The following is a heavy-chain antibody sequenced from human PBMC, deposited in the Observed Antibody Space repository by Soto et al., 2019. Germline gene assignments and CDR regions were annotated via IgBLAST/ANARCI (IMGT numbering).Heavy chain of an antibody. J-gene: IGHJ4*02. CDR2: ISAHNGNT. Sequence: QVHLVQSGAEVKKPGASVKVSCKGSGYGFTTYGITWVRQAPRQGLEWMAWISAHNGNTNYAQKLQGRVTVTRDTXTSTAYMELRSLRSDDTAVYYCARGRYGDYWGQGALVTVSS. V-gene: IGHV1-18*01. D-gene: IGHD1-1*01. CDR3: ARGRYGDY. CDR1: GYGFTTYG.